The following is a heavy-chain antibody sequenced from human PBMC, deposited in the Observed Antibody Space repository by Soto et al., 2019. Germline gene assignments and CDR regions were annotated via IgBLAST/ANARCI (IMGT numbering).Heavy chain of an antibody. J-gene: IGHJ6*03. D-gene: IGHD4-17*01. CDR3: ARGTDYGPQDYNYYYCYYMDL. Sequence: QVQLQESGPGLVKPSETLSLTCTVSGGSISSYYWSCIRQPPGKGLEWIGYIYYSGSTNYNPSLTSRVTMAVDTSKNQFSLRLSSVTAADTAVYYCARGTDYGPQDYNYYYCYYMDLWGKGTTVTVSS. CDR1: GGSISSYY. CDR2: IYYSGST. V-gene: IGHV4-59*01.